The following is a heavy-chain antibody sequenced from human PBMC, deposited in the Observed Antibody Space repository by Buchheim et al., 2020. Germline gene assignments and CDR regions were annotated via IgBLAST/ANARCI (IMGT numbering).Heavy chain of an antibody. V-gene: IGHV3-48*02. CDR1: GFTFSSYP. CDR2: ISSSSSTI. Sequence: EVQLVESGGGLVQPGGSLRLSCGASGFTFSSYPLNWVRQAPGKGLEWVSYISSSSSTIYYADSVKGRFTISRDNAKNSLYLQMNSLRDEDTAVYYCAKSVGGLRLRFYYYGMDVWGQGTT. D-gene: IGHD5-12*01. J-gene: IGHJ6*02. CDR3: AKSVGGLRLRFYYYGMDV.